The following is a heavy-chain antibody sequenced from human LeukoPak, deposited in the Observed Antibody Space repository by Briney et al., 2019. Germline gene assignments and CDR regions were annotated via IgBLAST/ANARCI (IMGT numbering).Heavy chain of an antibody. CDR1: GGSFSGYY. J-gene: IGHJ4*02. Sequence: PSETLSLTCAVYGGSFSGYYWSWIRQPPGEGLEWIGEINHSGSTNYSPSLKGRVTISVDTSKNQFSLKLSSVTAADTAVYYCARQFNCSSTSCYDYWGQGTLVTVSS. D-gene: IGHD2-2*01. V-gene: IGHV4-34*01. CDR3: ARQFNCSSTSCYDY. CDR2: INHSGST.